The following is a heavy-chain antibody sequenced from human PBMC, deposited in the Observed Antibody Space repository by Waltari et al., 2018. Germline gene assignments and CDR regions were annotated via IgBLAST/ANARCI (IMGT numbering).Heavy chain of an antibody. Sequence: EVQLVESGGGLIQPGGSLRLSCAASGFTVSTTYMSWVRQAPGKGLEWFALVYRSGTPYYADSVKGRYTSSRDISKNALYLQMNGRRAEDTAVYYCARDLGYSSSWGYWGQGTLVTVSS. CDR3: ARDLGYSSSWGY. J-gene: IGHJ4*02. D-gene: IGHD6-13*01. CDR2: VYRSGTP. V-gene: IGHV3-53*01. CDR1: GFTVSTTY.